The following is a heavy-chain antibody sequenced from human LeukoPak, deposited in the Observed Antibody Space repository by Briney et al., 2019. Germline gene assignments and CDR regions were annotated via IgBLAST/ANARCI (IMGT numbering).Heavy chain of an antibody. V-gene: IGHV3-48*03. D-gene: IGHD6-13*01. CDR1: GFTFSSYE. CDR2: ISSSGSTI. CDR3: ARAGIAAAGTRNWFDP. Sequence: GGSLRLSCAASGFTFSSYEMNWVRQAPGKGLEWVSYISSSGSTIYYADSVKGRFTISRDKAKNSLYLQMNSLRAEDTAVYYCARAGIAAAGTRNWFDPWGQGTLVTVSS. J-gene: IGHJ5*02.